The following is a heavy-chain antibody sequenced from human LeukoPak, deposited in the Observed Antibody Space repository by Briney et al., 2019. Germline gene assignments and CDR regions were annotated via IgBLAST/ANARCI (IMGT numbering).Heavy chain of an antibody. CDR3: ARVGGRALYYYGMDV. CDR1: GYTFTSYY. Sequence: ASVKVSCKASGYTFTSYYMHWVRQAPGQGLEWMGIINPSGGSTSYAQKFQGRVTMTRDTSTSTVYMELSSLRSEDTAVYYCARVGGRALYYYGMDVWGQGTTVTVSS. CDR2: INPSGGST. J-gene: IGHJ6*02. V-gene: IGHV1-46*01. D-gene: IGHD2-15*01.